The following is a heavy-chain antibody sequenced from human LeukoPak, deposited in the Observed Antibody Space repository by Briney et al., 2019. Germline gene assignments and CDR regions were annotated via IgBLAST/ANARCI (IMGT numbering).Heavy chain of an antibody. Sequence: GGSLRLSCAASGFTFSSYDMHWVRQATGKGLEWVSAIGTAGDTYYPGSVKGRFTISRDNAKNSLYLQMNSLRAEDTALYYCAKDPTDYYDSSGEFDYWGQGTLVTVSS. CDR1: GFTFSSYD. CDR3: AKDPTDYYDSSGEFDY. J-gene: IGHJ4*02. D-gene: IGHD3-22*01. CDR2: IGTAGDT. V-gene: IGHV3-13*01.